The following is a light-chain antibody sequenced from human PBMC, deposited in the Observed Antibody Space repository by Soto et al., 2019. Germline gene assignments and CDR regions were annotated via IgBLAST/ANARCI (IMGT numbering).Light chain of an antibody. V-gene: IGLV1-40*01. CDR2: GNT. J-gene: IGLJ2*01. CDR3: QSFDRTLTSVV. Sequence: QSALTQPPSVSAAPGQRVTISCTGSSSNIGAGYGVHWYQHLPGKAPNLLVYGNTNRPSGVPERFSGSRSGTSASLAITGLQPEDEADYYCQSFDRTLTSVVFGGGTQLTVL. CDR1: SSNIGAGYG.